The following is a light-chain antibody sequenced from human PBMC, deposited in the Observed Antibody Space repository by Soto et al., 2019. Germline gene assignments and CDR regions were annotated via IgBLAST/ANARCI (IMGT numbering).Light chain of an antibody. CDR1: QSVGSF. CDR2: DAS. CDR3: QHRSNWLGT. J-gene: IGKJ3*01. Sequence: EIVLTQSPATLSLSPGERATLSCRASQSVGSFLAWYQQKSGQAPRLLIYDASNRAPGIPARFSGSGSGIDFTLTISSLEPEDFAVYYCQHRSNWLGTFGPGTKVDI. V-gene: IGKV3-11*01.